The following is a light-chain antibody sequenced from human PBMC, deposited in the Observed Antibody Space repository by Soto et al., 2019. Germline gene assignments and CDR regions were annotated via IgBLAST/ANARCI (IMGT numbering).Light chain of an antibody. CDR1: TSDVGGYNY. J-gene: IGLJ1*01. Sequence: QSVLTQPASVSGSPGQSITISCTGTTSDVGGYNYVSWFQQHPGKAPKLMLYEVSYRPSGVSNRFSGSKSGNTASLNISGLQADDEADYYCSSYTSSNTRYVFGTGTKLTVL. V-gene: IGLV2-14*01. CDR3: SSYTSSNTRYV. CDR2: EVS.